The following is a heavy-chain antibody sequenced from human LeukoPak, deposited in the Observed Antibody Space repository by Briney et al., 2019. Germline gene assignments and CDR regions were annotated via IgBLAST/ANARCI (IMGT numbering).Heavy chain of an antibody. Sequence: SETLSLTCTVSGYSISSGYYWGWTRPPPGKGLEWIGSIYYSGSTYYNPSLKSRVTISVDTSKNQFSLKLSSVTAADTAVYYCARTTGYGFTLDYWGQGTLVTVSS. CDR1: GYSISSGYY. V-gene: IGHV4-38-2*02. CDR3: ARTTGYGFTLDY. D-gene: IGHD5-18*01. CDR2: IYYSGST. J-gene: IGHJ4*02.